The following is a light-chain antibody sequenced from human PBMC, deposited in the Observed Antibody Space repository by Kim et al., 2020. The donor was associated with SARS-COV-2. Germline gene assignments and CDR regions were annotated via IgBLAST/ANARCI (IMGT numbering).Light chain of an antibody. J-gene: IGKJ1*01. CDR1: RSMSTW. Sequence: DIQMTQSPSTLSASIGDRVTITCRASRSMSTWLAWYQQKPGKPPKLLIYKASNLQNGVPSRFSGGGSGTELTLTINSLQPDDFATYYCQQYSSFWTFGQGTKVDIK. CDR2: KAS. V-gene: IGKV1-5*03. CDR3: QQYSSFWT.